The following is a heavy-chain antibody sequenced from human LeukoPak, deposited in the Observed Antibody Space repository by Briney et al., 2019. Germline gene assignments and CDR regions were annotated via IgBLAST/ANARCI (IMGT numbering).Heavy chain of an antibody. J-gene: IGHJ6*03. D-gene: IGHD3-9*01. V-gene: IGHV3-48*01. Sequence: GGSLRLSCAASGFTFTSYSMNWVRQAPGKGLEWISYISSSSSTIYYADSVKGRFTISRDNAKNSLYLQMNSLRADDTAVYYCARARADILTGYYYYYMDVWGKGTTVTISS. CDR1: GFTFTSYS. CDR3: ARARADILTGYYYYYMDV. CDR2: ISSSSSTI.